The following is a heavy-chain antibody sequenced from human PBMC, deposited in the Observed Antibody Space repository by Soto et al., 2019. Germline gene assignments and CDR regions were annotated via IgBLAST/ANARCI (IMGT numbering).Heavy chain of an antibody. D-gene: IGHD4-17*01. CDR2: IYHSGST. Sequence: PSETLSLTCTVSGGSISSSSYYWGWIRQPPGKGLEWIGSIYHSGSTYYNPSLKSRVTISVDTSKNQFSLKLSSVTAADTAVYYCARESGYGDYQALDYWGQGTLVTVSS. V-gene: IGHV4-39*07. CDR3: ARESGYGDYQALDY. CDR1: GGSISSSSYY. J-gene: IGHJ4*02.